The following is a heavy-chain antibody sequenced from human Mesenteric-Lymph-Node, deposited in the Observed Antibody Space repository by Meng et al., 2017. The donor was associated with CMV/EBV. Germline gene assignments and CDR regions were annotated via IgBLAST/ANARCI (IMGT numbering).Heavy chain of an antibody. CDR1: GYNFADYW. D-gene: IGHD3-3*01. V-gene: IGHV5-51*01. CDR2: IYPGDSDT. CDR3: ARTGRASIFGVVRLGYYFDY. Sequence: GESLKISCTGSGYNFADYWIAWVRQMPGKGLEWMGIIYPGDSDTRYTSSFQGQVTISADKAINTAYLQWSSLKASDTAMYYCARTGRASIFGVVRLGYYFDYWGQGTLVTVSS. J-gene: IGHJ4*02.